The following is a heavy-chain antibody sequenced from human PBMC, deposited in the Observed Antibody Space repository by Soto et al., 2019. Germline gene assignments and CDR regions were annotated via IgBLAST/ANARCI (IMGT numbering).Heavy chain of an antibody. D-gene: IGHD4-17*01. CDR2: ISASGGST. V-gene: IGHV3-23*01. CDR3: ARRKDDYEDS. J-gene: IGHJ4*02. Sequence: EVQLLESGGGLVQPGGSLRLSCAASGFTFSSYAMSWVRQALGKGLEWVSGISASGGSTYYADSVKGRFTLSRDNSKNTLYLQMNSLRVDDTAVYYCARRKDDYEDSWGQGTLVTVSS. CDR1: GFTFSSYA.